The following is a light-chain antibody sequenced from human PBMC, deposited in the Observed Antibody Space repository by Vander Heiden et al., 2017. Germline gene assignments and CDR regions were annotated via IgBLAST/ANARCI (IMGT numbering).Light chain of an antibody. J-gene: IGLJ3*02. CDR1: SSNSGAY. CDR3: VAWYGSLNGWV. CDR2: NNN. Sequence: QSALTQPPSVSGTPVQRATISCSGSSSNSGAYVNWYQQLPGTAPKVIIDNNNQRPSGVPDRFSGSKSGPSASLAISGLQSDDEADYYCVAWYGSLNGWVFGAGTKLTVL. V-gene: IGLV1-44*01.